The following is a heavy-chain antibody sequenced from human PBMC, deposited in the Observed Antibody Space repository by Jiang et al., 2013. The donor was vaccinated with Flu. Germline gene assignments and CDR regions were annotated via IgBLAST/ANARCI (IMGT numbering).Heavy chain of an antibody. Sequence: CTVSGGSISSYYWSWIRQPPGKGLEWIGYIYYSGSTNYNPSLKSRVTISVDTSKNQFSLKLSSVTAADTAVYYCARRGSSGWYHVPGEIDYWGQGTLVTVSS. CDR1: GGSISSYY. V-gene: IGHV4-59*08. CDR3: ARRGSSGWYHVPGEIDY. D-gene: IGHD6-19*01. CDR2: IYYSGST. J-gene: IGHJ4*02.